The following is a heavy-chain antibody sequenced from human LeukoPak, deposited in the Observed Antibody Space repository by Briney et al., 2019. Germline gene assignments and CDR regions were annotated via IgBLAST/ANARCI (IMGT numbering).Heavy chain of an antibody. CDR2: ISAYNGST. J-gene: IGHJ4*02. V-gene: IGHV1-18*01. D-gene: IGHD3-16*02. Sequence: ASVKVSCKASGYTFTSYGISWVRQAPGQGLEWMGWISAYNGSTNYAQKLQGRVTMTTDTSTSTAYMELRSLRSDDTAVYYCARDPNYVWGSYRLFDYWGQGTLVTVSS. CDR3: ARDPNYVWGSYRLFDY. CDR1: GYTFTSYG.